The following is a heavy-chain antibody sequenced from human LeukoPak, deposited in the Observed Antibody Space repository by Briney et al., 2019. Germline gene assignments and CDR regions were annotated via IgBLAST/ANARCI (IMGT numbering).Heavy chain of an antibody. D-gene: IGHD3-9*01. J-gene: IGHJ6*03. Sequence: GGSLRLSCAASGFTFSSYSMNWVRQAPGKGLEWVSYISSSSSTIYYADSVKGRFTISRDNAKNSLYLQMNSLRAEDTAVYYCARGGPTYYDILTGPGGYYMDVWGKGTTVTVSS. CDR2: ISSSSSTI. CDR1: GFTFSSYS. V-gene: IGHV3-48*01. CDR3: ARGGPTYYDILTGPGGYYMDV.